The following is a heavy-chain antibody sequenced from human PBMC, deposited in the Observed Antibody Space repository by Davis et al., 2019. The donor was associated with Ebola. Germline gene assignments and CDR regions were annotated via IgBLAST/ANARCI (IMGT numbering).Heavy chain of an antibody. D-gene: IGHD6-19*01. CDR2: IYAGDSDT. J-gene: IGHJ6*04. V-gene: IGHV5-51*01. CDR3: ARQQWPGDYYYYGMDV. Sequence: GESLKISCKGSGYSFTSYWIAWVRQMPGKGLEWMGIIYAGDSDTRYSPSFEGHVTISVDRSITTAYLQWSSLKASDTAIYYCARQQWPGDYYYYGMDVWGKGTTVTVSS. CDR1: GYSFTSYW.